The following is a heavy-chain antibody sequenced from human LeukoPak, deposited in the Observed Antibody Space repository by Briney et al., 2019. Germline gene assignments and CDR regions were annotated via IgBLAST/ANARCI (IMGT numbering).Heavy chain of an antibody. Sequence: SETLSLTCTVSGVSISTTGYYWAWIRQPPGKGLEWIASIYYSGSTYYNSSLKSRVTISVDTSRNQFSLKLSSVTAADTALYYCASDKGYSNNYFDYWGQGTLVTVSS. CDR3: ASDKGYSNNYFDY. CDR2: IYYSGST. J-gene: IGHJ4*01. V-gene: IGHV4-39*01. D-gene: IGHD6-13*01. CDR1: GVSISTTGYY.